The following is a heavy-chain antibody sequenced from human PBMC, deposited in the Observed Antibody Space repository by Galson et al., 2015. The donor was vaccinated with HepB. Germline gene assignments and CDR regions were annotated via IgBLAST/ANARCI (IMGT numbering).Heavy chain of an antibody. CDR1: GFTFSRHT. D-gene: IGHD2-15*01. V-gene: IGHV3-48*04. J-gene: IGHJ3*02. CDR3: ATVLFGSGAYWTFEM. CDR2: ISTNGANI. Sequence: SLRLSCAASGFTFSRHTMSWVRQTPGQGLQWLSYISTNGANIHYADSVRGRFTVARDNAKNTMFLQMNSLRAEDTAVYYCATVLFGSGAYWTFEMWGQGTLVTVSS.